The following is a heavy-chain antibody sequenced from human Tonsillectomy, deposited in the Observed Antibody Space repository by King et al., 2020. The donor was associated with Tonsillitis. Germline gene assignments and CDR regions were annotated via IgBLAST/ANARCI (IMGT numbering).Heavy chain of an antibody. Sequence: VQLVESGGGLVQPGGSLRLSCAASGFTFRRYAMSWVRQAPGKGLEWVSGISGSGDSTNYADSVKGRFTISRDNSKNTLYLQMNSLRAEDTAVYYCANLLDDSSSSNSYGMDVWGQGTTVTVSS. D-gene: IGHD6-6*01. J-gene: IGHJ6*02. V-gene: IGHV3-23*04. CDR1: GFTFRRYA. CDR2: ISGSGDST. CDR3: ANLLDDSSSSNSYGMDV.